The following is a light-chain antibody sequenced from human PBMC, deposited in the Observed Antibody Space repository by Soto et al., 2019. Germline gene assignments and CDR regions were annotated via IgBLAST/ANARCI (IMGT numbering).Light chain of an antibody. CDR2: DVS. V-gene: IGLV2-11*01. Sequence: HSALAQPRSVSGSPGQSVTISCTGTSSDVGGYNYVSWYQQHPGKAPKLMIYDVSKRPSGVPDRFSGSKSGNTASLTISGLQAEDEADYYCCSYAGSYTHWVFGGGTKVTVL. CDR3: CSYAGSYTHWV. J-gene: IGLJ3*02. CDR1: SSDVGGYNY.